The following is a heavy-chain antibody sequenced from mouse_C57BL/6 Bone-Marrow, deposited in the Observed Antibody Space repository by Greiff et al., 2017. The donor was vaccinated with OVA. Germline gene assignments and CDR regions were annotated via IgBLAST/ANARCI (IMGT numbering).Heavy chain of an antibody. CDR3: ASYDNYEWFAY. CDR1: GYTFTSYW. Sequence: QVQLLQSGADLVRPGSSVKLSCKASGYTFTSYWMDWVNQTPGQGLEWIGNIYTSDSETHYNQNLKDKATLTVDKSSSPSYMQLSSQSSENSAVYYCASYDNYEWFAYWGQGTLVTVSA. V-gene: IGHV1-61*01. D-gene: IGHD2-1*01. CDR2: IYTSDSET. J-gene: IGHJ3*01.